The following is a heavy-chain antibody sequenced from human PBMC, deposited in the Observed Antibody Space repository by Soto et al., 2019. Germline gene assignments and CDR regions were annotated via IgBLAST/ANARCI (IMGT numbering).Heavy chain of an antibody. CDR3: ARDPHSSSSGYYYYYMDV. D-gene: IGHD6-6*01. J-gene: IGHJ6*03. V-gene: IGHV1-69*08. CDR2: IIPILGIA. Sequence: QVQLVQSGAEVKKPGSSVKVSCKASGGTFSSYTISWVRQAPGQGLEWMGRIIPILGIANYAQKFQGRVTITADKSTSTAYMELSSLRSEDTAVYYCARDPHSSSSGYYYYYMDVWGKGTTVTVS. CDR1: GGTFSSYT.